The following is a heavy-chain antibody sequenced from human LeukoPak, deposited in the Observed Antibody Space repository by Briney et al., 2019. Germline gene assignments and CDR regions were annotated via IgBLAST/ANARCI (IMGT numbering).Heavy chain of an antibody. Sequence: GGSLRLSCAASGFNFDDYAMYWVRQAPGKGLQWVSLITWDGSTTYYADSVKGRFTISRDNAKNSLYLQMNSLRAEDTALYYCATRYASGPIADYWGQGTLVTVSS. CDR3: ATRYASGPIADY. J-gene: IGHJ4*02. V-gene: IGHV3-43D*03. D-gene: IGHD3-10*01. CDR2: ITWDGSTT. CDR1: GFNFDDYA.